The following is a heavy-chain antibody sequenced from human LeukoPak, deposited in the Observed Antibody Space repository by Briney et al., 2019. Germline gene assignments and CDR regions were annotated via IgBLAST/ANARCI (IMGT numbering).Heavy chain of an antibody. Sequence: SGGSLRLSCAASGFTFSSYSMNWVRQAPGKGLEWVSSISSSSSYIYYADSVKGRFTISRDNAKNSLYLQMNSLRAEDTAVYYCARDPSSYYDFWSGLYYFDYWGQGTLVTVSS. J-gene: IGHJ4*02. D-gene: IGHD3-3*01. CDR2: ISSSSSYI. CDR1: GFTFSSYS. V-gene: IGHV3-21*01. CDR3: ARDPSSYYDFWSGLYYFDY.